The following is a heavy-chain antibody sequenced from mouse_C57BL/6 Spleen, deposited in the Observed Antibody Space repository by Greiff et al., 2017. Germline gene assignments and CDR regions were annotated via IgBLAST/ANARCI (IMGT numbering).Heavy chain of an antibody. CDR1: GYAFSSSW. V-gene: IGHV1-82*01. J-gene: IGHJ1*03. Sequence: VQLQQSGPELVKPGASVKISCKASGYAFSSSWMNWVKQRPGKGLEWIGRIYPGDGDTNYNGKFKGKATLTADKSSSTAYMQLSSLASEDSAVYVCARGDGSSYWYFDVWGKGTTVTVSS. CDR3: ARGDGSSYWYFDV. CDR2: IYPGDGDT. D-gene: IGHD1-1*01.